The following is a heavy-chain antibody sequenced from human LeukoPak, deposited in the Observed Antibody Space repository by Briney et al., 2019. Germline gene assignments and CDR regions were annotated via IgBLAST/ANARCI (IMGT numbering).Heavy chain of an antibody. CDR3: TRLRDGTPGDY. CDR1: GGSISNSLYH. D-gene: IGHD1-14*01. Sequence: PSETLFLTCPVSGGSISNSLYHWGWVRQPPGEGLEWIGSIYYTGDTYYNPSLKGRVTISVDTSNNQFSLKLSSVIAADTAVYYCTRLRDGTPGDYWGQGTLVTVSS. J-gene: IGHJ4*02. CDR2: IYYTGDT. V-gene: IGHV4-39*01.